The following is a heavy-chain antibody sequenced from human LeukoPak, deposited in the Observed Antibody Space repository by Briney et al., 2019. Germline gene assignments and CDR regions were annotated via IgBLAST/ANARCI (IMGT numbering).Heavy chain of an antibody. V-gene: IGHV3-48*04. J-gene: IGHJ6*03. CDR1: GFTFSSYS. CDR3: ARDLKYYYYYMDV. Sequence: GGSLRLSCAASGFTFSSYSMNWVRQAPGKGLEGVSYISSSSSTIYYADSVKGRFTISRDNAKNSLYLQMNSLRAEDTAVYYCARDLKYYYYYMDVWAKGPRSPSP. CDR2: ISSSSSTI.